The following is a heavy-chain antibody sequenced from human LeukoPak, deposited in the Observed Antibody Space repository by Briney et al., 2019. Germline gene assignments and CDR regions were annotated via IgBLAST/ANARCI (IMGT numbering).Heavy chain of an antibody. CDR3: ARGRVVRGVIIKPGYYFDY. V-gene: IGHV4-34*01. CDR2: INHSGST. CDR1: GGSISNYY. Sequence: ASETLSLTCTVSGGSISNYYWSWIRQPPGKGLEWIGEINHSGSTNYNPSLKSRVTISVDTSKNQFSLKLSSVTAADTAVYYCARGRVVRGVIIKPGYYFDYWGQGTLVTVSS. J-gene: IGHJ4*02. D-gene: IGHD3-10*01.